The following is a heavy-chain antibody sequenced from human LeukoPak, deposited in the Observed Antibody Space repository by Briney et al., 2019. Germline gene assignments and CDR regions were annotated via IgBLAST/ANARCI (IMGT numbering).Heavy chain of an antibody. CDR3: AKDRKQWFRDLVLFDY. CDR1: GFTFSSYA. Sequence: GGSLRLSCAASGFTFSSYAMSRVRQAPGKGLEWVSDISGSGGSTYYADSVKGRFTISRDNSKNTLYLQMNSLRAEDTAVYYCAKDRKQWFRDLVLFDYWGQGTLVTVSS. CDR2: ISGSGGST. D-gene: IGHD3-10*01. J-gene: IGHJ4*02. V-gene: IGHV3-23*01.